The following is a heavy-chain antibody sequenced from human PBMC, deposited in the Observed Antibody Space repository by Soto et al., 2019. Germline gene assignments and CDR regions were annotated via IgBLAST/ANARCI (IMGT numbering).Heavy chain of an antibody. CDR3: ARYAAEVTTFFDQ. Sequence: GGSLRLSCAASGFIFNDYMSWIRQAPGKGLEWLSNISGSSGSKKYADAGKGRFTISRDNAKKSLYLEMHSLRAEDTAMYYCARYAAEVTTFFDQWGQGTLVTVS. V-gene: IGHV3-11*06. CDR2: ISGSSGSK. CDR1: GFIFNDY. D-gene: IGHD4-17*01. J-gene: IGHJ4*02.